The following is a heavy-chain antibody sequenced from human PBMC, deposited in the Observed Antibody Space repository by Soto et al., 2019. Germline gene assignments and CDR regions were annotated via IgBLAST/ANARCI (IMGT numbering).Heavy chain of an antibody. V-gene: IGHV3-23*01. D-gene: IGHD2-21*02. J-gene: IGHJ4*02. CDR3: AKGRASDCPGCTQDY. Sequence: EVQLLEPGGGLAQPGGSLRLSCAASAFTFSSYAMSWVRQAPGKGLEWVSAVSGSGDSTYYADSVKGRFTISRDNSKNTLYLQMNRLRAEDTAVYYCAKGRASDCPGCTQDYWGQGTLVTVSS. CDR1: AFTFSSYA. CDR2: VSGSGDST.